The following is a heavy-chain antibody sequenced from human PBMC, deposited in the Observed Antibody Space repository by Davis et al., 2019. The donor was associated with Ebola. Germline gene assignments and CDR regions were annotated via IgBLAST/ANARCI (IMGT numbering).Heavy chain of an antibody. CDR3: ARDLFEPVDTAGEDV. Sequence: PGGSLRLSCAASGFTFSSYSMNWVRQAPGKGLEWVSYISSSSSTIYYADSVKGRFTISRDNAKNSLYLQMNSLRAEDTAVYYCARDLFEPVDTAGEDVWGKGTTVTVSS. D-gene: IGHD5-18*01. CDR2: ISSSSSTI. J-gene: IGHJ6*04. V-gene: IGHV3-48*04. CDR1: GFTFSSYS.